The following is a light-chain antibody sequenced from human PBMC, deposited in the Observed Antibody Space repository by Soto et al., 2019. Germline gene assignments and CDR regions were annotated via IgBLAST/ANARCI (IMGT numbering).Light chain of an antibody. CDR2: AAS. CDR1: QGISTY. J-gene: IGKJ1*01. Sequence: DIQMTQSPSSLSASVGDRGTITCQASQGISTYLNWYQQKPWKTPKVLIYAASSLQSGVPSRFSGSGSETDFTLTISSLQPEDFATYSCPQSNSITWTFGPGTKVDIK. V-gene: IGKV1-39*01. CDR3: PQSNSITWT.